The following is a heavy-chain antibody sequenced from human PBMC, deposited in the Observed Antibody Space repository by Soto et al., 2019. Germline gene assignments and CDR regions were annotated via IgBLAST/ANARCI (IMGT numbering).Heavy chain of an antibody. V-gene: IGHV1-69*13. D-gene: IGHD5-12*01. CDR2: SIPIFGTA. Sequence: SVKVSCKASGGTFNNYPITWVRQAPGEGLEWMGGSIPIFGTANYAQKFQGRVTISVDESTSTAYMELSSLRSEDTAVYYCARGRGYSGDDHYYYFDMDVWGQGTTVTVSS. CDR3: ARGRGYSGDDHYYYFDMDV. J-gene: IGHJ6*02. CDR1: GGTFNNYP.